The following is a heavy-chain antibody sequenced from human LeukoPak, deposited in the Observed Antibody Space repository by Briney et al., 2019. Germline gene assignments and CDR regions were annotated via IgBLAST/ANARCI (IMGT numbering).Heavy chain of an antibody. CDR2: IYPGDSDT. CDR1: GYSFTSYC. CDR3: ARRGDSSSLDY. V-gene: IGHV5-51*01. J-gene: IGHJ4*02. D-gene: IGHD6-6*01. Sequence: GESLKIPCRGSGYSFTSYCIGWVRQMPGKGLEWMGIIYPGDSDTRYSPSFQGQVTISADKSISTAYLQWSSLKASDTAMYYCARRGDSSSLDYWGQGTLVTVSS.